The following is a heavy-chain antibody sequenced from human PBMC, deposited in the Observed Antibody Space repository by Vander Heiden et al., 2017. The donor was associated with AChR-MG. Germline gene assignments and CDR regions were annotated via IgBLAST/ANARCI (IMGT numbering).Heavy chain of an antibody. CDR1: GGTFSRYA. D-gene: IGHD3-9*01. Sequence: QVPLVQSGAEVKKPGSSVKVSCKASGGTFSRYAISWVRQAPGQGLEWMGGIIPIFGTANYAQKFQGRVTITADESTSTAYMELSSLRSEDTAVYYCARSTGYATTYYYYGMDVWGQGTTVTVSS. V-gene: IGHV1-69*01. CDR2: IIPIFGTA. J-gene: IGHJ6*02. CDR3: ARSTGYATTYYYYGMDV.